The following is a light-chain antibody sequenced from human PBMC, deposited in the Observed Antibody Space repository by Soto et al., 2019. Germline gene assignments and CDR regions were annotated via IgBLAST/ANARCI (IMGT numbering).Light chain of an antibody. V-gene: IGKV1-12*01. CDR2: AAS. CDR3: QQANSFPTT. Sequence: DIQMTQSPSSVSASVGDRVTITCRASQSISGWLAWYQQKPGKAPKLLIYAASNLQSGFPSRFSGSGSGTDFTLTISSLQPEEFATYYCQQANSFPTTFGQGTKVEIK. J-gene: IGKJ1*01. CDR1: QSISGW.